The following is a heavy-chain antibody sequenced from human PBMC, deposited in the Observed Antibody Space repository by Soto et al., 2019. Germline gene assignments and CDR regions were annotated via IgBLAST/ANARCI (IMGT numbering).Heavy chain of an antibody. V-gene: IGHV3-23*01. Sequence: PGGSLRLSCAASGFTFSSYAMSWVRQAPGKGLEWVSAIRGSGGSTYYADSVKGRFTISRDNSKNTLYLQMNSLRAEDTAVYYCAKEGYCSSTSCYNPNNFDYWGQGTLVTVSS. CDR3: AKEGYCSSTSCYNPNNFDY. CDR1: GFTFSSYA. CDR2: IRGSGGST. J-gene: IGHJ4*02. D-gene: IGHD2-2*02.